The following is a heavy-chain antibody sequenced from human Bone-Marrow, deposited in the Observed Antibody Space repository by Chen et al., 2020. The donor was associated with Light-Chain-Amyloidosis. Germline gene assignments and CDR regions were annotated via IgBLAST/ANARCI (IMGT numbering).Heavy chain of an antibody. CDR2: IFHEGTT. J-gene: IGHJ4*02. Sequence: QVQLQESGPGLVKPSEPLSLTCTVPGDSSSHNDYWGWIGQPPGEGLEWVATIFHEGTTYYNPSLKTRVAVSMNTSKNQLSLKLSSVTVADTAVYYCARDNYEISHFYYWGQGALVTVSS. D-gene: IGHD3-3*01. CDR3: ARDNYEISHFYY. CDR1: GDSSSHNDY. V-gene: IGHV4-38-2*02.